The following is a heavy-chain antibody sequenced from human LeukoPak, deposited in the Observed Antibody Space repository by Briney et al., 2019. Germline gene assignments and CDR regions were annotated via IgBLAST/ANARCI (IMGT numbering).Heavy chain of an antibody. V-gene: IGHV3-7*01. D-gene: IGHD3-9*01. CDR2: INQDGSEK. CDR3: ATPTGYYPFKY. CDR1: GFTLSSTW. Sequence: GGSLRLSCAASGFTLSSTWMTWVRQAPGKGLEWVGNINQDGSEKNSVDSVKGRFTISRDNAKNSLYLEMNSLRVEDTAVYYCATPTGYYPFKYCGQGTLVTVSS. J-gene: IGHJ4*02.